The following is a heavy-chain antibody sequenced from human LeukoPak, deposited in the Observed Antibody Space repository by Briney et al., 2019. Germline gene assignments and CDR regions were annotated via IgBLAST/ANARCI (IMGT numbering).Heavy chain of an antibody. Sequence: PGGSLGLSCAASGFTFSSYGMHWVRQAPGKGLEWVAVISYDGSNKYYADSVKGRFTISRDNSKNTLYLQMNSLRAEDTAVYYCAKDFSYSGTYVDYWGQGTLVTVSS. CDR1: GFTFSSYG. V-gene: IGHV3-30*18. D-gene: IGHD1-26*01. CDR3: AKDFSYSGTYVDY. CDR2: ISYDGSNK. J-gene: IGHJ4*02.